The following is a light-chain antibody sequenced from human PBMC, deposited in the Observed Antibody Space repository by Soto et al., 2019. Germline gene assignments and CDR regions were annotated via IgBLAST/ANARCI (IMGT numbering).Light chain of an antibody. V-gene: IGLV4-69*01. CDR2: LNSDGSH. J-gene: IGLJ3*02. CDR1: SGHSSYA. CDR3: QTWGTGPWV. Sequence: QPVLTQSPSASASLGASVKLTCTLSSGHSSYAIAWHQQQSEKGPRYLMKLNSDGSHSKGDGIPDRFSGSSSGAERYLTISSLQSEDEADYYCQTWGTGPWVFGGGTQLTVL.